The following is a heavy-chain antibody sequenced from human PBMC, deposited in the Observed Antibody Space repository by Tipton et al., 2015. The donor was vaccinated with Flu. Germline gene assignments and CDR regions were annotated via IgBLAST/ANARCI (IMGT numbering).Heavy chain of an antibody. V-gene: IGHV3-7*01. Sequence: SLRLSCAASGFTFGTFWMNWVRQAPGKGLEWVAIIRQDGSEKFYVDSVEGRFTISRDNAKNSLYLQMNSLRADDTAVYYCAGGYGWLPNYWGQGTLVTVSS. J-gene: IGHJ4*02. CDR2: IRQDGSEK. CDR3: AGGYGWLPNY. CDR1: GFTFGTFW. D-gene: IGHD6-19*01.